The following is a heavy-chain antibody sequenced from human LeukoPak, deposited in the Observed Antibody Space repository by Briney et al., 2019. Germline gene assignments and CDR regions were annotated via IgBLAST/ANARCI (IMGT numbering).Heavy chain of an antibody. J-gene: IGHJ4*02. CDR2: ISAYNGNT. CDR1: GYTFTSYD. CDR3: ARFGYYDSSGYHLFDY. D-gene: IGHD3-22*01. V-gene: IGHV1-18*01. Sequence: ASVKVSCKASGYTFTSYDINWVRQATGQGLEWMGWISAYNGNTNYAQKLQGRVTMTTDTSTSTAYMELRSLRSDDTAVYYCARFGYYDSSGYHLFDYWGQGTLVTVSS.